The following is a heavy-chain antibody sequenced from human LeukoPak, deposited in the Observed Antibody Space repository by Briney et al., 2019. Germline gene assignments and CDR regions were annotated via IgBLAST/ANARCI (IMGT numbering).Heavy chain of an antibody. CDR1: GYTFTSYY. V-gene: IGHV1-8*02. J-gene: IGHJ6*03. Sequence: ASVKVSCKASGYTFTSYYMHWVRQAPGQGLEWMGWMNPNSGNTGYAQKFQGRVTMTRNTSISTAYMELSSLRSEDTAVYYCARDLIPVSSGRKWYYYMDVWGKGTTVTISS. D-gene: IGHD1-26*01. CDR2: MNPNSGNT. CDR3: ARDLIPVSSGRKWYYYMDV.